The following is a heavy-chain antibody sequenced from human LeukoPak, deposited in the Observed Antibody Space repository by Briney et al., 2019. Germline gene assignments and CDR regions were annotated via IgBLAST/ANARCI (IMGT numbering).Heavy chain of an antibody. D-gene: IGHD2-2*01. Sequence: GGSLRLSCAASRFTFSSYGMHWVRQAPGKGLEWVTFIRYDESDKYYADSVKGRFTISRDNSKNTLYLQMNSLRAEDTAVYYCARDGPVPASIMSSGQNYYMDVWGKGTTVTVSS. CDR3: ARDGPVPASIMSSGQNYYMDV. V-gene: IGHV3-30*02. J-gene: IGHJ6*03. CDR1: RFTFSSYG. CDR2: IRYDESDK.